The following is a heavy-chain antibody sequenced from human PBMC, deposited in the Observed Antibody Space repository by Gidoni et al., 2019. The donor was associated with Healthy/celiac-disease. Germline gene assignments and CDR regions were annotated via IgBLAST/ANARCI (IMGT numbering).Heavy chain of an antibody. CDR3: AKIPSTGYCSSTSCPWYYYGMDV. CDR2: ISGSGGST. V-gene: IGHV3-23*01. CDR1: GFPVSSYA. J-gene: IGHJ6*02. Sequence: EVQLLESGGGLVQPGGSLRLSCAASGFPVSSYALSWVRQAPGKGLEWVSAISGSGGSTYYADSVKGRFTISRDNSKNTLYLQMNSLRAEDTAVYYCAKIPSTGYCSSTSCPWYYYGMDVWGQGTTVTVSS. D-gene: IGHD2-2*01.